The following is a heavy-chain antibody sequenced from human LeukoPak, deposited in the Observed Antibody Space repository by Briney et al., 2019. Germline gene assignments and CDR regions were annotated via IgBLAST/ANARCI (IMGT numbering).Heavy chain of an antibody. CDR1: GGSFSDYY. D-gene: IGHD1-26*01. CDR3: ARKGGRGGSYFPNYYYMDV. CDR2: INHSGST. V-gene: IGHV4-34*01. Sequence: SETLSLTCAVYGGSFSDYYWSWIRQPPGKGLEWIGEINHSGSTNYNPSLKSRVTISVDTSKNQFSLKLSSVTAADTAVYYCARKGGRGGSYFPNYYYMDVWGKGTTVTISS. J-gene: IGHJ6*03.